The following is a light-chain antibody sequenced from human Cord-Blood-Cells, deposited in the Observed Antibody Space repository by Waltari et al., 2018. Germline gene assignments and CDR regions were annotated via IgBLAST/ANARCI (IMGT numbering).Light chain of an antibody. CDR3: QAWDSITVV. J-gene: IGLJ2*01. CDR2: QDS. CDR1: KLGDKY. Sequence: SYELTQPPSVSVSPGQTASITCSGDKLGDKYACWYQQEPGQSPVLVIYQDSNRPPGIPEGFSGSNTGNKATLTISGTQAMDEADYYCQAWDSITVVFGGGTKLTVL. V-gene: IGLV3-1*01.